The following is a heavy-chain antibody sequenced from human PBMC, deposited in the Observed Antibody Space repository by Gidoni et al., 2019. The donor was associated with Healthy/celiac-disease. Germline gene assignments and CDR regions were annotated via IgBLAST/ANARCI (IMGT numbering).Heavy chain of an antibody. CDR3: ARDSSGWHETSLGMDV. J-gene: IGHJ6*02. D-gene: IGHD6-19*01. CDR1: GYTFTSYD. Sequence: QVQLVQSGAEVKKPGASVKVSCKASGYTFTSYDINWVRQATGQGLEWMGWMNPNSGNTGYAQKFQGRVTMTRNTSISTAYMELSSLRSEDTAVYYCARDSSGWHETSLGMDVWGQGTTVTVSS. CDR2: MNPNSGNT. V-gene: IGHV1-8*01.